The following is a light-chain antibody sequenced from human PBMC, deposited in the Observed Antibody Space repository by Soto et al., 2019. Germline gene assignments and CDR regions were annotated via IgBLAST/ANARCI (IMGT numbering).Light chain of an antibody. CDR1: SSDVGGYDY. J-gene: IGLJ1*01. CDR2: EVS. Sequence: QSVLTPPPSASGSPGQSVTISCTGTSSDVGGYDYVSWYQQHPGKVPKLMIYEVSKRPPGVPDRFSGSKSGNTASLTVSGLQAEDEADYYCSSYAGSNIYVFGTGTKVTVL. V-gene: IGLV2-8*01. CDR3: SSYAGSNIYV.